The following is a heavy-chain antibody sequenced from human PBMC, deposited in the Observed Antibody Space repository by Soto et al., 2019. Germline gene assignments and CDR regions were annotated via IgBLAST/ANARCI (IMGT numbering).Heavy chain of an antibody. CDR1: GGSFSGYY. Sequence: SETLSLTCAVYGGSFSGYYWSWIRQPPGKGLEWIGEINHSGSTNYNPSLKSRVTISVDTSKNHFSLKLRSVTAADTAVYYCARLLYYYDSSGYDAFDIWGQGTMVTVSS. CDR2: INHSGST. J-gene: IGHJ3*02. D-gene: IGHD3-22*01. CDR3: ARLLYYYDSSGYDAFDI. V-gene: IGHV4-34*01.